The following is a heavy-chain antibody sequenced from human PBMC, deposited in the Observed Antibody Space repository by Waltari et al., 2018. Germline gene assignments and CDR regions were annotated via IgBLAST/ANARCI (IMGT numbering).Heavy chain of an antibody. Sequence: EVQVVESGGGLVQPGGSLRLSCAASGFTFSSHWMTWVRKAPGRGLHRVANIKTCGSETYYVDSVKGRFTISSDNTKNSLYLQMSSLRAEDTAVYYCAIGGVETSWYWRYWGQGTLVTVSS. CDR3: AIGGVETSWYWRY. CDR2: IKTCGSET. J-gene: IGHJ4*02. D-gene: IGHD6-13*01. V-gene: IGHV3-7*01. CDR1: GFTFSSHW.